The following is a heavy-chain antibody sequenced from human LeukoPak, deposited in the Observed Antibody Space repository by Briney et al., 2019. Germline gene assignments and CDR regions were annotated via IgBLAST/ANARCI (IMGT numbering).Heavy chain of an antibody. Sequence: SETLSLTCIVSGGSISSGSYYWSWIRQPAGKGLEWIGRVFTSGSTDYNPSFKSRVTISVDTSKNQFSLKLSSVTAADTAVYYCARLFLPESEYHNWFDPWGQGTLVTVSS. D-gene: IGHD1-14*01. V-gene: IGHV4-61*02. CDR3: ARLFLPESEYHNWFDP. CDR1: GGSISSGSYY. J-gene: IGHJ5*02. CDR2: VFTSGST.